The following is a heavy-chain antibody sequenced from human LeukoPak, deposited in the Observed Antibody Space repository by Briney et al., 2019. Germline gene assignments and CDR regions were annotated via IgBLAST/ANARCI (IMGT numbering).Heavy chain of an antibody. CDR1: GFTFSSYG. V-gene: IGHV3-30*18. D-gene: IGHD2-2*01. Sequence: GGSLRLSCAASGFTFSSYGMHWVRQAPGKGLEWVAVISYDGSNKYYADSVKGRFTISRDNSKNTLYLQMNSLRAEDTAVYYCAKDGEDIVVVPAAKGDYYYGMGVWGKGTTVTVSS. J-gene: IGHJ6*04. CDR2: ISYDGSNK. CDR3: AKDGEDIVVVPAAKGDYYYGMGV.